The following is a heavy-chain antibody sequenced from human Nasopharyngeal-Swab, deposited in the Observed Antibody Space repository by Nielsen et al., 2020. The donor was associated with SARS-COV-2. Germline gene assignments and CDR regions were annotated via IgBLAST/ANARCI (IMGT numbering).Heavy chain of an antibody. Sequence: GESLKISCAASGFTVSSNYMSWVRQAPGKGLEWVSVIYSGGSTYYADSVKGRFTISRDNSKNTLYLQMNSLRAEDTAVYYCASMVVTQTGRGYWYFDLWGRGTLVTVSS. D-gene: IGHD4/OR15-4a*01. CDR2: IYSGGST. V-gene: IGHV3-53*01. J-gene: IGHJ2*01. CDR1: GFTVSSNY. CDR3: ASMVVTQTGRGYWYFDL.